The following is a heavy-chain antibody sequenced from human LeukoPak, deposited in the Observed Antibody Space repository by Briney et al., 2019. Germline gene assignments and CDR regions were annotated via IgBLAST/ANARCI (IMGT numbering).Heavy chain of an antibody. Sequence: GESLKISCKGSGYSFTSYWIGWVRQMPGKGLEWMGIIYPGDSDTRYSPSFQGQVTISADKSISTAYLQWSSLKASDTAMYYCARHRSSNSWSGGLYYFDYWGQGTLVTVSS. CDR1: GYSFTSYW. CDR2: IYPGDSDT. J-gene: IGHJ4*02. CDR3: ARHRSSNSWSGGLYYFDY. D-gene: IGHD6-13*01. V-gene: IGHV5-51*01.